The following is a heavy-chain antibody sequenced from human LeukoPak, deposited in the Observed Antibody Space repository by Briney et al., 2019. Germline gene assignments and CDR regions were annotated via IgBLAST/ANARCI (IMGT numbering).Heavy chain of an antibody. J-gene: IGHJ4*02. V-gene: IGHV4-59*01. Sequence: PSETLSVTCTVSGGSISGDYWSWIRQSPGKGLEWIACIHSSGSTSYNPSLKSRVTISVDTSKNEFSLKLTSVNAADTAVYYCARDRPGGSSLDYWVQGILVTVSS. D-gene: IGHD6-13*01. CDR3: ARDRPGGSSLDY. CDR2: IHSSGST. CDR1: GGSISGDY.